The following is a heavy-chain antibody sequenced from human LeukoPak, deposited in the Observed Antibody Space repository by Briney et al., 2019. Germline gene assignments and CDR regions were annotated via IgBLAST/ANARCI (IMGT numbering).Heavy chain of an antibody. CDR2: INHSGST. Sequence: SETLSLTCAVYGVSFSGYYWSWIRQPPGKGLEWIGEINHSGSTNYNPSLKSRVTISVDTSKNQFSLKLSSVTAADTAVYYCARDKRYSYGYYYYYYGMDVWGQGTTVTVSS. J-gene: IGHJ6*02. V-gene: IGHV4-34*01. CDR3: ARDKRYSYGYYYYYYGMDV. D-gene: IGHD5-18*01. CDR1: GVSFSGYY.